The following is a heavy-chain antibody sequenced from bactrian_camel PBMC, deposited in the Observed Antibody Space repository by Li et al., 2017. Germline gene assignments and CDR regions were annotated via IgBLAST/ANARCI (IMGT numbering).Heavy chain of an antibody. V-gene: IGHV3S1*01. J-gene: IGHJ6*01. CDR2: IIPGGITT. CDR1: GSSSTATC. CDR3: ATDRAATLLNSWVGRLPESQTGDWGY. D-gene: IGHD5*01. Sequence: HVQLVESGGGSVQPGGSLTLTCEAPGSSSTATCMAWFRQAPGKEREGVAAIIPGGITTHLAASVKGRFTISRDNVKNTLTMQMNNLKTEDTAVYYCATDRAATLLNSWVGRLPESQTGDWGYWGQGTQVTVS.